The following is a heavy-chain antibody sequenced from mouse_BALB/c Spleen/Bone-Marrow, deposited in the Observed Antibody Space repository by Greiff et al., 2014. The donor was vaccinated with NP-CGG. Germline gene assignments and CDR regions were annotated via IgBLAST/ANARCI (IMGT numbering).Heavy chain of an antibody. CDR3: TRWDGNYGWFAY. J-gene: IGHJ3*01. Sequence: QVQLQQPGAELARPGASVTLSCKASGYTFTDYEMHWVKQTPVHGLEWIGAIDPETGGTAYNQKFKGKATLTADKSSSTAYMELRSLTSEDSAVYYCTRWDGNYGWFAYWGQGTVVTVSA. CDR2: IDPETGGT. D-gene: IGHD2-1*01. V-gene: IGHV1-15*01. CDR1: GYTFTDYE.